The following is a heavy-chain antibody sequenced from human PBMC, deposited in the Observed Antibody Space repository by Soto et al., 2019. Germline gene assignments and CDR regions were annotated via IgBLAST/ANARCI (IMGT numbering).Heavy chain of an antibody. D-gene: IGHD4-17*01. CDR3: AKPGRDHGDSPNDY. CDR1: GFTFSAYG. V-gene: IGHV3-30*18. CDR2: TSYDESKK. J-gene: IGHJ4*02. Sequence: QVQLVESGGGVVQPGTSLRLSCAASGFTFSAYGMHWVRQAPGKGLEWVAATSYDESKKYYGDSVKGRFTISRDNSKKTLYLHMNSLRVEDTAIYYCAKPGRDHGDSPNDYWGQGTLVTVSS.